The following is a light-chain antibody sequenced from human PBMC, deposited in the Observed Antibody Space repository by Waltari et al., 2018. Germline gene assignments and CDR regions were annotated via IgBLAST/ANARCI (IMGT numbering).Light chain of an antibody. CDR2: GSS. J-gene: IGKJ1*01. CDR3: QYYDGSWT. CDR1: QSLSSTY. Sequence: IVLTPSPGPLSLSPGERASLPCRASQSLSSTYLAWYKQKLGQAPRLLMLGSSSKTTVTPGMFASSVSRTDFTLTISRLEPEYFTVYYCQYYDGSWTFGQGTQVEIK. V-gene: IGKV3-20*01.